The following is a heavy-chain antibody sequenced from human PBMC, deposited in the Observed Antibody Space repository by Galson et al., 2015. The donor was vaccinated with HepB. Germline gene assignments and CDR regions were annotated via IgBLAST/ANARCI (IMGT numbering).Heavy chain of an antibody. CDR3: ARNLDDSSRGYPSYYYYMDV. CDR1: GGSVSGHY. V-gene: IGHV4-59*02. J-gene: IGHJ6*03. Sequence: ETLSLTCTVSGGSVSGHYWSWIRQPPGKGLEWIGFIYYSGSTNYSPSLQSRVTVSVDTSKNQFSLKMTSVSAADAAVYYCARNLDDSSRGYPSYYYYMDVWGKGATVTVSS. CDR2: IYYSGST. D-gene: IGHD3-3*01.